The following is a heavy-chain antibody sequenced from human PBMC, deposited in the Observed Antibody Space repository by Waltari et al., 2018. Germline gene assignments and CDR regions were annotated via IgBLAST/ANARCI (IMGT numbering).Heavy chain of an antibody. D-gene: IGHD3-16*01. J-gene: IGHJ4*02. CDR3: TNGFGFFVH. V-gene: IGHV3-48*01. Sequence: DVQLVESGVGLVQPGTSLRLSCKAPGFSVPAFTSGMTWVRQAPGKGLERVAYISPDGKSFFYADSVRGRFTISRDNANNSVFLQMSNLRVDDTAVYFCTNGFGFFVHWGQGTLVTVSS. CDR2: ISPDGKSF. CDR1: GFSVPAFTSG.